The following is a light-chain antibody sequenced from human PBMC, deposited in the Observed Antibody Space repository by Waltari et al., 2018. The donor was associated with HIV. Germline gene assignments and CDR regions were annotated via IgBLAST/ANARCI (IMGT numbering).Light chain of an antibody. J-gene: IGKJ4*01. CDR3: MQALQTPLT. V-gene: IGKV2-28*01. CDR1: QSLLHSNGYNY. CDR2: LGS. Sequence: DIVMTQSPLSLPVTPGEPASISCRSSQSLLHSNGYNYLDWYLQKPGQSPQLLIYLGSNRASGVSDRFSGSGSGTDFTLKISRVESDDVGLYYCMQALQTPLTFGGGTKVEIK.